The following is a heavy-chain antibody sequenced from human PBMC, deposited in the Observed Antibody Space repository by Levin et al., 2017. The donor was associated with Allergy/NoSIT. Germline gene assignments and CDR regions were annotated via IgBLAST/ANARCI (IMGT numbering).Heavy chain of an antibody. J-gene: IGHJ2*01. V-gene: IGHV1-46*01. Sequence: GESLKISCKASGYTFTSYYMHWVRQAPGQGLEWMGIINPSGGSTSYAQKFQGRVTMTRDTSTSTVYMELSSLRSEDTAVYYCARDLGPVDTAMVKGGRLYWYFDLWGRGTLVTVSS. CDR2: INPSGGST. D-gene: IGHD5-18*01. CDR1: GYTFTSYY. CDR3: ARDLGPVDTAMVKGGRLYWYFDL.